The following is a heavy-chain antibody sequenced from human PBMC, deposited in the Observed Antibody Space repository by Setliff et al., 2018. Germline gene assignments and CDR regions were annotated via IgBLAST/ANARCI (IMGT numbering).Heavy chain of an antibody. V-gene: IGHV4-38-2*02. D-gene: IGHD5-18*01. J-gene: IGHJ6*03. Sequence: PSETLSLTCAVSGYSINSGYYWGWIRQSPGKGLEGIGSIYRDGNTYYNPSLRSRVTISVDTSKNQFSLNLSSVTAADTAVYYCARDGYGDDWNTFVDVYYYYMDVWGKGTTVTVSS. CDR2: IYRDGNT. CDR3: ARDGYGDDWNTFVDVYYYYMDV. CDR1: GYSINSGYY.